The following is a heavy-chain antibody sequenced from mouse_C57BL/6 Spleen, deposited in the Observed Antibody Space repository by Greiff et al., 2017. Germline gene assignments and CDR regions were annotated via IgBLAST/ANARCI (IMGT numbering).Heavy chain of an antibody. Sequence: EVKVEESEGGLVQPGSSMKLSCTASGFTFSDYYMAWVRQVPEKGLEWVANINYDGSSTYYLDSLKSRFIISRDNAKNILYLQMSSLKSEDTATYYCARDYYGTYYFDYWGQGTTLTVSS. CDR1: GFTFSDYY. J-gene: IGHJ2*01. CDR3: ARDYYGTYYFDY. V-gene: IGHV5-16*01. CDR2: INYDGSST. D-gene: IGHD1-1*01.